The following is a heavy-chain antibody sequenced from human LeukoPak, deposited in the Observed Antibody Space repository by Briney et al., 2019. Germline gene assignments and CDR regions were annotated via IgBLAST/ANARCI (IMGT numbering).Heavy chain of an antibody. CDR3: AREDSEDAFDI. CDR2: IYYSGST. CDR1: GGSISSYY. Sequence: SETLSLTCTVSGGSISSYYWSWIRQPPGKGLEWIGYIYYSGSTNYNPSLKSRVTISVDTSKNQFSLKLSSVTAADTAVYYCAREDSEDAFDIWGQETMVTVSS. J-gene: IGHJ3*02. V-gene: IGHV4-59*01.